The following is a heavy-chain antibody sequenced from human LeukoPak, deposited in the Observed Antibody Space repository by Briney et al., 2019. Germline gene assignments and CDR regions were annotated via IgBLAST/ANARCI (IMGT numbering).Heavy chain of an antibody. V-gene: IGHV4-59*01. D-gene: IGHD2-2*02. CDR2: IYYSGST. J-gene: IGHJ5*02. CDR1: GGSISSYY. Sequence: SETLSLTCTVSGGSISSYYWSWIRQPPGKGLEWIGYIYYSGSTNYNPPLKSRVTISVDTSKNQFSLKLSSVTAADTAVYYCARNDPRGYCSSTSCYRIFDPWGQGTLVTVSS. CDR3: ARNDPRGYCSSTSCYRIFDP.